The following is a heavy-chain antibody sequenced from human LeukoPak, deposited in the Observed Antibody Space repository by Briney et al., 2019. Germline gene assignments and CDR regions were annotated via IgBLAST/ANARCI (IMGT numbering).Heavy chain of an antibody. CDR1: GFTFSSYS. CDR2: ISSSSSTI. D-gene: IGHD3-3*01. V-gene: IGHV3-48*01. Sequence: PGGSLRLSCAASGFTFSSYSMNWVRQAPGKGLEWVSYISSSSSTIYYADSVKGRFAISRDNAKNSLYLQMNSLRAEDTAVYYCARTDYDFWSGYGDTWGQGTMVTVSS. J-gene: IGHJ3*02. CDR3: ARTDYDFWSGYGDT.